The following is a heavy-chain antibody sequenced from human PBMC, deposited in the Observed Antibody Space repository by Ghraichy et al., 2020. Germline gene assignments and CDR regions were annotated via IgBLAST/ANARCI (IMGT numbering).Heavy chain of an antibody. Sequence: GGSRRLSCAASGFTFSSYAMSWVRQAPGKGLEWVSAISGSGGSTYYADSVKGRLTISRDNSKNTLYLQMNILRAEDTAVYYCAKCVWGSYSQKWFDPWGQGTLVTVSS. J-gene: IGHJ5*02. CDR2: ISGSGGST. CDR3: AKCVWGSYSQKWFDP. D-gene: IGHD3-16*01. CDR1: GFTFSSYA. V-gene: IGHV3-23*01.